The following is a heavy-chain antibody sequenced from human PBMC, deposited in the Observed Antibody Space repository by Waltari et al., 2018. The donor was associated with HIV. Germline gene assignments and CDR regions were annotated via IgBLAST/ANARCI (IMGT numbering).Heavy chain of an antibody. V-gene: IGHV5-51*01. J-gene: IGHJ4*02. D-gene: IGHD3-3*01. CDR2: IYPGDSDT. CDR3: ARHLVPTRDYDFWSGYS. CDR1: GYRSTSYW. Sequence: EVQLVQSGAEVKKPGESLKISCKGSGYRSTSYWIGWVRQMPGKGLEWMGIIYPGDSDTRYSPSFQGQVTISADKSISTAYLQWSSLKASDTAMYYCARHLVPTRDYDFWSGYSWGQGTLVTVSS.